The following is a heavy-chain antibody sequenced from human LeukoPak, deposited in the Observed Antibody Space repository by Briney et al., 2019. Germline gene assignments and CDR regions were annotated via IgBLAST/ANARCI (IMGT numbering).Heavy chain of an antibody. CDR3: ARDASDLPYYDSSGYYGDYYYYMDV. CDR1: GYTFTSYG. CDR2: ISAYNGNT. V-gene: IGHV1-18*01. Sequence: ASVKVSCKASGYTFTSYGISWVRQAPGQGLEWMGWISAYNGNTNYAQKLQGRVTMTTDTSTSTAYMELRSLRSDDTAVYFCARDASDLPYYDSSGYYGDYYYYMDVWGKGTTVTISS. J-gene: IGHJ6*03. D-gene: IGHD3-22*01.